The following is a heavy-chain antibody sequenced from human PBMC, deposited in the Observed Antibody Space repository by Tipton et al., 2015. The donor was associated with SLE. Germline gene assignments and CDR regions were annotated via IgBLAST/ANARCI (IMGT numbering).Heavy chain of an antibody. V-gene: IGHV4-34*01. Sequence: TLSLTCALSGGSFSRYYWTWIRQSPGKGLEWIGEVSHSGDTNYPPSLKSRVSISVDTSKNLFFLKLTSVTAADTAVYFCARGFGYYYNYLDVWGKGTAVIVSS. CDR1: GGSFSRYY. D-gene: IGHD3-10*01. J-gene: IGHJ6*03. CDR2: VSHSGDT. CDR3: ARGFGYYYNYLDV.